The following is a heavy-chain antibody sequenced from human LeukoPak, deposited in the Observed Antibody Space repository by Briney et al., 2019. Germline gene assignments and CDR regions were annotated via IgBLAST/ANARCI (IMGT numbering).Heavy chain of an antibody. Sequence: PGGSLRLSCAASGFTFSDYYMSWIRQAPGRGLEWVSYISSSTTTIYYADSVKGRFTISRDNAKNSLYLQMNSLRAEDTAVYYCVRLKGSRFLEWDYYYYMDVWGKGTTVTVSS. J-gene: IGHJ6*03. CDR3: VRLKGSRFLEWDYYYYMDV. D-gene: IGHD3-3*01. CDR2: ISSSTTTI. CDR1: GFTFSDYY. V-gene: IGHV3-11*04.